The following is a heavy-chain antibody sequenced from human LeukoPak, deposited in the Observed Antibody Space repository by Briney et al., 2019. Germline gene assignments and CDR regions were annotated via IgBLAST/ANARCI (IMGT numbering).Heavy chain of an antibody. CDR1: GFTFSSYA. CDR2: ISYDGSNK. V-gene: IGHV3-30-3*01. D-gene: IGHD1-1*01. Sequence: GGSLRLSCAASGFTFSSYAMHWVRQAPGKGLEWVAVISYDGSNKYYADSVKGRFTISRDNSKNTLYLQMNSLRAEDTAVYYCARAPDLAVHYFDYWGQGTLVTVSS. J-gene: IGHJ4*02. CDR3: ARAPDLAVHYFDY.